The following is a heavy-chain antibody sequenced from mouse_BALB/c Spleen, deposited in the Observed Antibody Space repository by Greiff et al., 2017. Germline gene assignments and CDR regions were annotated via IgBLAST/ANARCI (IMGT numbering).Heavy chain of an antibody. V-gene: IGHV5-6-4*01. CDR3: TRDRAY. Sequence: EVMLVESGGGLVKPGGSLKLSCAASGFTFSSYTMSWVRQTPEKRLEWVATISSGGSYTYYPDSVKARFTISRDNAKNTLYLQMSSLKSEDTAMYYCTRDRAYWGQGTLVTVSA. CDR2: ISSGGSYT. CDR1: GFTFSSYT. J-gene: IGHJ3*01.